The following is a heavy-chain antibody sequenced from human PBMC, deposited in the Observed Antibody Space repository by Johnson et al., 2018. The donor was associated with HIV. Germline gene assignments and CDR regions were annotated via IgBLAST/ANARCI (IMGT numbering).Heavy chain of an antibody. CDR3: ARDGRDLVTRGSFDV. CDR2: IKQDGTEK. CDR1: GFTFSSYA. Sequence: VQLVESGGGVVQPGRSLRLSCTASGFTFSSYAMHWVRQAPGKGLEWVANIKQDGTEKYYVDSMKGRFTISRDNAKNSLYLQMNSLRPEDTAVYYCARDGRDLVTRGSFDVWGQGTVVTVSS. D-gene: IGHD3-9*01. J-gene: IGHJ3*01. V-gene: IGHV3-7*01.